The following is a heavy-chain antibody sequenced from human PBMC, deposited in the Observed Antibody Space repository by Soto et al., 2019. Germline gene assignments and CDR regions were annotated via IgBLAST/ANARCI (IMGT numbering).Heavy chain of an antibody. D-gene: IGHD6-13*01. CDR1: GFTLSDHY. CDR3: VRGTYTSSWYGDY. CDR2: SRNKPSSYTT. Sequence: GGSLRLSCTASGFTLSDHYMDWVRQAPGKGLEWVGRSRNKPSSYTTEYAASVKDRFTISRDDSKNSLYLQMNSLKTEDAAVYYCVRGTYTSSWYGDYWGQGTLVTVSS. V-gene: IGHV3-72*01. J-gene: IGHJ4*02.